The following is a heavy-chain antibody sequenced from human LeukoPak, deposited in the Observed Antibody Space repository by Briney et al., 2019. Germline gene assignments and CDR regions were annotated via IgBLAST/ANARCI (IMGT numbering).Heavy chain of an antibody. CDR3: ARNLYSSSSNQFDY. Sequence: PSETLSLTCAVSGGSISSSNWWSWVRQPPGKGLEWIGEIYHSGSTNYNPSLKSRVTISVDKSKNQFPLKLSSVTAADTAVYYCARNLYSSSSNQFDYWGQGTLVTVSS. CDR1: GGSISSSNW. J-gene: IGHJ4*02. CDR2: IYHSGST. D-gene: IGHD6-6*01. V-gene: IGHV4-4*02.